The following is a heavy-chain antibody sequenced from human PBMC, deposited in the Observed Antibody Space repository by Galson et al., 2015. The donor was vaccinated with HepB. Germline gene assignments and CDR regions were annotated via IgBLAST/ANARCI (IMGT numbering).Heavy chain of an antibody. V-gene: IGHV3-23*01. CDR1: GFTFNNYA. CDR2: IGSIGDDI. D-gene: IGHD6-25*01. Sequence: LRLSCAASGFTFNNYAMNWVRQAPGKGLEWVSTIGSIGDDIHYADSVKGRFTISRDNSKNTLYVQMSSLRAEDTAVYYCARRLKLYGLDVWGQGTTVTVSS. J-gene: IGHJ6*02. CDR3: ARRLKLYGLDV.